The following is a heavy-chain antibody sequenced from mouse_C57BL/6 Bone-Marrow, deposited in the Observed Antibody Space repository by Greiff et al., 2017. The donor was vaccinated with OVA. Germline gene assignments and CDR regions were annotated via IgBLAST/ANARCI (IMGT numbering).Heavy chain of an antibody. V-gene: IGHV5-17*01. CDR1: GFTFSDSG. CDR3: ARQGDYYAMDY. Sequence: EVKLMESGGGLVKPGGSLKLSCAASGFTFSDSGMHWVRQAPEKGLEWVAYISSGSSTIYYADTVKGRFTISRDNAKNTLFLQMTSLRSEDTAMYYCARQGDYYAMDYWGQGTSVTVSS. CDR2: ISSGSSTI. J-gene: IGHJ4*01.